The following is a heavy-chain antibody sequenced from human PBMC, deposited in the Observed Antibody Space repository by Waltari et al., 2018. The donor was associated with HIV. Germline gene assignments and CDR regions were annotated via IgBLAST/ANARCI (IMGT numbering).Heavy chain of an antibody. V-gene: IGHV4-39*01. Sequence: QLQLQESGPGLVKSSETLSLTCTVSGGSMPSSSYYWGWIRQPPGKGLEWIGSMSYSGSTYNNASLRSRLTISVDTSKNQFSLKLTSVTAADTAMYYCARSFSGYSNYFDPWGQGTLVTVSS. CDR3: ARSFSGYSNYFDP. D-gene: IGHD4-4*01. CDR1: GGSMPSSSYY. J-gene: IGHJ5*02. CDR2: MSYSGST.